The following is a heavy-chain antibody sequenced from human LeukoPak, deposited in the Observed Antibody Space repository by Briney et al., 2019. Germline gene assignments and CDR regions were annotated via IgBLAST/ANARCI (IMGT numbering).Heavy chain of an antibody. Sequence: SETLSLTCTVSGGSISSSSYYWSWIRQPPGKGLEWIGYIYYSGSTNYNPSLKSRVTISVDTSKNQFSLKLSSVTAADTAVYYCARGPYSSSWLDYWGQGTLVTVSS. CDR2: IYYSGST. V-gene: IGHV4-61*01. J-gene: IGHJ4*02. CDR3: ARGPYSSSWLDY. D-gene: IGHD6-13*01. CDR1: GGSISSSSYY.